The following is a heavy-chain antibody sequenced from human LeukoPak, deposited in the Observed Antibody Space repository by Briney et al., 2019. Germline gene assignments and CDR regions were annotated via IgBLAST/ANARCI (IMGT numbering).Heavy chain of an antibody. CDR2: IYYSGST. J-gene: IGHJ4*02. CDR1: GDSISSHNYY. D-gene: IGHD6-19*01. V-gene: IGHV4-39*01. Sequence: PSETLSLTCAVSGDSISSHNYYWGWVRQPPGKGLEWIASIYYSGSTFYNPSLKSRFTISVDTSKNQFSLRLTSVNVADTAVYYCARNSSSGWFDFWGPGTLVTVSS. CDR3: ARNSSSGWFDF.